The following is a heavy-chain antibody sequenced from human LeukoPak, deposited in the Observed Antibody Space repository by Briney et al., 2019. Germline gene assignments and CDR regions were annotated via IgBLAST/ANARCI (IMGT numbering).Heavy chain of an antibody. CDR2: IYYSGST. Sequence: SEALSLTCTVSGGSISSSSYYWGWIRQPPGKGLEWIGSIYYSGSTYYNPSLKSRVTISVDTSKNQFSLKLSSVTAADTAVYYCARGHPSTVPAATNYFDYWGQGTLVTVSS. CDR1: GGSISSSSYY. CDR3: ARGHPSTVPAATNYFDY. V-gene: IGHV4-39*01. J-gene: IGHJ4*02. D-gene: IGHD2-2*01.